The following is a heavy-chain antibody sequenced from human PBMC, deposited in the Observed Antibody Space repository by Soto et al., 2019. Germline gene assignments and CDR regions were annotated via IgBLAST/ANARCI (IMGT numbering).Heavy chain of an antibody. CDR2: ISYDGTNK. J-gene: IGHJ4*02. CDR1: GFTFRCYA. Sequence: QVQLVESGGGVVQPGRSLRLSCAASGFTFRCYAMDWVRQAPGKGLEWVAVISYDGTNKYYADSVKGRFTISRDNSKNTLSLQMNSLRAEDTAVYYCARGDSNSWSDYWGQGTLVTVSS. CDR3: ARGDSNSWSDY. V-gene: IGHV3-30*01. D-gene: IGHD6-13*01.